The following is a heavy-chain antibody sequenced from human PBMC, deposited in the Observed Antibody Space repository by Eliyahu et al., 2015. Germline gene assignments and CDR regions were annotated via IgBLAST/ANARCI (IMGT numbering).Heavy chain of an antibody. J-gene: IGHJ5*02. CDR2: INHSGST. CDR1: GGSFSRYY. D-gene: IGHD6-19*01. V-gene: IGHV4-34*01. Sequence: QVQLQQWGAGLLKPSETLSLTCAVYGGSFSRYYWSWIRQPPGKGLEWIGEINHSGSTNYNPSLKSRVTISVDTSKNQFSLKLNSVTAADTAVYYCARGRLRRQEQWLEVGGSWFDPWGQGSLVTVSS. CDR3: ARGRLRRQEQWLEVGGSWFDP.